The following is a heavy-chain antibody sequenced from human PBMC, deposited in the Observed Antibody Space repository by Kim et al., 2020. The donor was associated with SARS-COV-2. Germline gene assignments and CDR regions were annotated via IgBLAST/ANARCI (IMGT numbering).Heavy chain of an antibody. V-gene: IGHV4-59*08. CDR3: ARHFRGGKWFDP. J-gene: IGHJ5*02. CDR1: GGSISSYF. Sequence: SETLSLTCTVSGGSISSYFWSWIRQPPGKGLEWIGYIYYSGSTNYNPSLKSRVTISVDTSKNQLSLKLSSVTAADTAVYYCARHFRGGKWFDPWGQGTLVTVSS. CDR2: IYYSGST. D-gene: IGHD2-15*01.